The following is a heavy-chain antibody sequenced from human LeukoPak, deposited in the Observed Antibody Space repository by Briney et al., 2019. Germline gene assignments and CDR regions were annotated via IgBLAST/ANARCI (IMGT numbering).Heavy chain of an antibody. J-gene: IGHJ5*02. D-gene: IGHD3-3*01. Sequence: ASVKVSCKASGYTFTSYDIHWVRQATGQGLEWMGWMNPNSGNTGYAQKFQGRVTMTRNTSISTAYMELSSLRSEDTAVYYCARGYTYYDFWSGYYDNWFDPWGQGTLVTVSS. V-gene: IGHV1-8*01. CDR3: ARGYTYYDFWSGYYDNWFDP. CDR1: GYTFTSYD. CDR2: MNPNSGNT.